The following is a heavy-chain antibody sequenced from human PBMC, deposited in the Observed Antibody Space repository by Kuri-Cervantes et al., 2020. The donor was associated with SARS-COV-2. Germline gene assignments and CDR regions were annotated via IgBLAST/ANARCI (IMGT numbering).Heavy chain of an antibody. CDR3: ARGRLTGTTLS. V-gene: IGHV3-30*04. D-gene: IGHD1-7*01. J-gene: IGHJ5*02. CDR1: GFSLSGYA. CDR2: ISFDGSNK. Sequence: GSLRLSCTGPGFSLSGYALHWVRQAPGKGLEWVAVISFDGSNKKYADFVEGRFTISRDNSKNTLYLQMNSLRAEDTAVYYCARGRLTGTTLSWGQGTLVTVSS.